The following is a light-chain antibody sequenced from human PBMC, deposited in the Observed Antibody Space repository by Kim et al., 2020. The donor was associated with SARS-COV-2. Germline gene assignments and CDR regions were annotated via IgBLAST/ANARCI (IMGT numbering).Light chain of an antibody. Sequence: TVTISCARSSGSIGNNYVQWYQHRPGSSPTTVIYEDNQGLPGVPDRFSRSIDSSSNSASLTISGLRTEDEADYYCQAFGSSNRHVIFGGGTKLIVL. J-gene: IGLJ2*01. CDR3: QAFGSSNRHVI. CDR2: EDN. CDR1: SGSIGNNY. V-gene: IGLV6-57*01.